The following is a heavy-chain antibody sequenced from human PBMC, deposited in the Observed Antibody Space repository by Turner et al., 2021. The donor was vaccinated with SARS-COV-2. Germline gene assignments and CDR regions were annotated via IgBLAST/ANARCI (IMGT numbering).Heavy chain of an antibody. CDR2: IYSGGST. J-gene: IGHJ4*02. Sequence: EVQLVESGGGLVQPGGSLRLSCAASGITVSSNYMSWVRQAPGKGLGWVSVIYSGGSTYYEDSVKGRFTISRDNSKNTLYLQMNSLRAEDTAVYYCARFGGYRGDSDNWGQGTLVTVSS. CDR1: GITVSSNY. CDR3: ARFGGYRGDSDN. D-gene: IGHD1-26*01. V-gene: IGHV3-66*01.